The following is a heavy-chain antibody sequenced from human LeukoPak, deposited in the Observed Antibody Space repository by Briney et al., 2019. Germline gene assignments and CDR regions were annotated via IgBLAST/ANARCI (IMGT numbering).Heavy chain of an antibody. Sequence: GGSLRLSCAASGFTFSSYAMSWVRQAPGKGLEWVSAISGSGGSTYYADSVKGRFTISRDNSKNTLYLQMNSLRAEGTAVYYCAKDRGYSYGNDYWGQGTLVTVSS. CDR1: GFTFSSYA. D-gene: IGHD5-18*01. V-gene: IGHV3-23*01. CDR3: AKDRGYSYGNDY. CDR2: ISGSGGST. J-gene: IGHJ4*02.